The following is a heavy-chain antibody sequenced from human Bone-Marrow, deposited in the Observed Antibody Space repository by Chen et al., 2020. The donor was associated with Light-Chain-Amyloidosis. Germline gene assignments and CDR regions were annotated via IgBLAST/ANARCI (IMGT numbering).Heavy chain of an antibody. D-gene: IGHD3-3*01. V-gene: IGHV3-30*02. CDR3: AKENNEWLYFFDY. Sequence: QVQLVESGGGVVQPGGSLRLSCAASGFTFSRPGMHWVRQAPGKGLEWVAFIRYDGSNKYYADCVKGRFTISRDNSKNTLYLQMNSLRAEDTAVYYCAKENNEWLYFFDYWGQGTLVTVSS. CDR1: GFTFSRPG. J-gene: IGHJ4*02. CDR2: IRYDGSNK.